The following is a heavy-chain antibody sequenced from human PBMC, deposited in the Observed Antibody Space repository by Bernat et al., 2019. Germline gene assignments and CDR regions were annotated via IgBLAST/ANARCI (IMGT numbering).Heavy chain of an antibody. Sequence: EVQLLESGGGLVQPGGSLRLSCAASGFTFSSYPMSWVRQAPGKGLEWVSAISGSGVSTYYADSVKGRFTISRDNSKNTLYLQMNSLRAEDTAVYYCAKSGYSSGWLLYYWGQGTLVTVSS. CDR2: ISGSGVST. CDR3: AKSGYSSGWLLYY. CDR1: GFTFSSYP. J-gene: IGHJ4*02. V-gene: IGHV3-23*01. D-gene: IGHD6-19*01.